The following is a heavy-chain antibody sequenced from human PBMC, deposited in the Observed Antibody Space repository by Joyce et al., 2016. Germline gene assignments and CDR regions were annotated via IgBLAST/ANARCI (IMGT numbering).Heavy chain of an antibody. CDR2: IYYIGST. CDR1: GGSISSGDYY. D-gene: IGHD3-10*01. CDR3: ARVRVRGVIHIDY. Sequence: QVQLQESGPGQVKPSQTLSLTCTVSGGSISSGDYYWSWIRQPPGKGLEWIGYIYYIGSTYYNPSLKSRVTISADTSKNQFSLKLSSVAAADTAVYYCARVRVRGVIHIDYWGQGTLVTVSS. J-gene: IGHJ4*02. V-gene: IGHV4-30-4*01.